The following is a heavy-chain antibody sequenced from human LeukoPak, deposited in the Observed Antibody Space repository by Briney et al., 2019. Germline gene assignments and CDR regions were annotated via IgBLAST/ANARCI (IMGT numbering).Heavy chain of an antibody. CDR2: VYYSGDT. CDR1: GGSISGPY. J-gene: IGHJ4*02. Sequence: SETLSLTCTVSGGSISGPYWGWIRQPPGKGLEWIAYVYYSGDTNYNPSLKSRAAISLDTSKNQFSLTVTSVTAADTAIYYCARHTYARPFDFWGQGTLVTVSS. CDR3: ARHTYARPFDF. V-gene: IGHV4-59*08. D-gene: IGHD6-6*01.